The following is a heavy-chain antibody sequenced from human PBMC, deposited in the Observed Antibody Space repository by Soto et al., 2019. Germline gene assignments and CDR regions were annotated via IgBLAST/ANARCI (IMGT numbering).Heavy chain of an antibody. D-gene: IGHD3-10*01. J-gene: IGHJ5*01. CDR1: GGTFNRYA. CDR3: ARHHEPLIIVSTDAHNWFDS. CDR2: IIPIFDSA. Sequence: QVQLVQSGAEVKTPGSSVKVSCKASGGTFNRYAISWVRQAPGQGLEWMGGIIPIFDSATYAQKFQDRVTITADKSTGTAYVELSSLRSEDTALYYCARHHEPLIIVSTDAHNWFDSWGQGTLVTVSS. V-gene: IGHV1-69*06.